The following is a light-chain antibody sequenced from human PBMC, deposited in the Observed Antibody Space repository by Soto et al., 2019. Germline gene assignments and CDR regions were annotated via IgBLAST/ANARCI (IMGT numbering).Light chain of an antibody. J-gene: IGLJ3*02. CDR2: DVS. CDR1: SSDVGGYNY. V-gene: IGLV2-11*01. CDR3: RSYSGSYYNGV. Sequence: QSALTQPRSVSGSPGQSVTISCTGTSSDVGGYNYVSWYQQHPGKAPKLMIYDVSKRPSGVPDRFSGSKSGNTASLTISGLQAEDDDAYYCRSYSGSYYNGVFGGGTKLTVL.